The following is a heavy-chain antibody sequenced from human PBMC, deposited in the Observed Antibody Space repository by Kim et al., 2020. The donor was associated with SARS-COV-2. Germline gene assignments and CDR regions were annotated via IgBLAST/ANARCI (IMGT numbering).Heavy chain of an antibody. CDR2: IWYDGSNK. J-gene: IGHJ6*02. CDR1: GFTFSSYG. V-gene: IGHV3-33*01. D-gene: IGHD1-20*01. Sequence: GGSLRLSCAASGFTFSSYGMHWVRQAPGKGLEWVAVIWYDGSNKYYADSVKGRFTISRDNSKNTLYLQMNSLRAEDTAVYYCARVGGIYYYYYGMDVWGQGTTVTVSS. CDR3: ARVGGIYYYYYGMDV.